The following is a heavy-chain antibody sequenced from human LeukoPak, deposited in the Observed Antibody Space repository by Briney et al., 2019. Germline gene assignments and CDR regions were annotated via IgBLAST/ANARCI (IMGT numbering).Heavy chain of an antibody. D-gene: IGHD2-15*01. V-gene: IGHV3-7*01. CDR2: INKDGSDK. CDR1: GFNFNNYA. CDR3: ARGGGSPDS. J-gene: IGHJ4*02. Sequence: GGSLRLSCAASGFNFNNYAMSWVRQAPGKGLEGVANINKDGSDKNYVDSVKGRLTISRDNAKNSLFLQMNSLRVEDTAVYYCARGGGSPDSWGQGTLVTVSS.